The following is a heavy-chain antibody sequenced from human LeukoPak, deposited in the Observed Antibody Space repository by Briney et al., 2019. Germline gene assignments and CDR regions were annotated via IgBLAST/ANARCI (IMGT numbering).Heavy chain of an antibody. CDR3: ARDPTVYGMDV. D-gene: IGHD2-21*02. CDR1: GFTVSANY. Sequence: AGGSLRLSCAASGFTVSANYMSWVRQAPGKGLEWVSMIYSGGSTDYADSVKGRFTISRDNSKNTLYLQMNSLRAEDTAVYYCARDPTVYGMDVWGQGTTVTVS. J-gene: IGHJ6*02. CDR2: IYSGGST. V-gene: IGHV3-53*05.